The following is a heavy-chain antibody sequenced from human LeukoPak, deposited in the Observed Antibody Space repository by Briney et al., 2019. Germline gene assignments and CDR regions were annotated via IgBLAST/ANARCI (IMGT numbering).Heavy chain of an antibody. Sequence: ASVKVSCKASGYSFSNFGITWVRQAPGQGLEWMGWISAYNGSTNYAQNLQDRVTMTTDTSTSTAYMDLRSLRSDDTAVYYCARGYCSSTSCYYYYLDVWGKGTTVIVSS. J-gene: IGHJ6*03. CDR1: GYSFSNFG. CDR3: ARGYCSSTSCYYYYLDV. V-gene: IGHV1-18*01. D-gene: IGHD2-2*01. CDR2: ISAYNGST.